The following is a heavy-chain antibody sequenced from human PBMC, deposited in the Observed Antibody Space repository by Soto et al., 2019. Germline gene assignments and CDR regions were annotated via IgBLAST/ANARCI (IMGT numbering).Heavy chain of an antibody. D-gene: IGHD2-2*01. CDR1: GFTFDDYA. Sequence: RLSCAASGFTFDDYAMHWVRQAPGKGLEGVSGISWNSGSIGYADSVKGRFTISRDNAKNSLYLQMNSLRAEDTALYYCAKAKYQLLWNYYYGMDVWGQGTTVTVSS. CDR2: ISWNSGSI. J-gene: IGHJ6*02. V-gene: IGHV3-9*01. CDR3: AKAKYQLLWNYYYGMDV.